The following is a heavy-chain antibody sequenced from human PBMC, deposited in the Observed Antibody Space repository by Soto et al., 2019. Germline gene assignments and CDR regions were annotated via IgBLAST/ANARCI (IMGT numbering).Heavy chain of an antibody. D-gene: IGHD2-15*01. CDR2: MNPNSGNT. J-gene: IGHJ5*02. CDR3: ARALCRGGSGYDFWFDP. CDR1: GYTFTSYD. Sequence: ASVKVSCKASGYTFTSYDINWVRQATGQGLEWMGWMNPNSGNTGYAQKFQGRVTMTRNTSISTAYMELSSLRSEDTAVYYCARALCRGGSGYDFWFDPWGQGTLVTVSS. V-gene: IGHV1-8*01.